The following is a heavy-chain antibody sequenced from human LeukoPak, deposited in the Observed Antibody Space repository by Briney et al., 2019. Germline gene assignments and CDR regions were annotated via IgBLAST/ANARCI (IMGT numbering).Heavy chain of an antibody. Sequence: ASVKVSCKASGYTFSGNFMHWVRQAPGQGLEWMGWINPNNGDTNYAQKLQGRVTMTTDTSTSTAYMELRSLRSDDTAVYYCALSMVRGVIIAYDYWGQGTLVTVSS. CDR1: GYTFSGNF. V-gene: IGHV1-18*04. CDR3: ALSMVRGVIIAYDY. D-gene: IGHD3-10*01. J-gene: IGHJ4*02. CDR2: INPNNGDT.